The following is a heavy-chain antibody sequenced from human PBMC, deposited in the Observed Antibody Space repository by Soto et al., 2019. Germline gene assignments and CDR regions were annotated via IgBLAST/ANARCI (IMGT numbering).Heavy chain of an antibody. J-gene: IGHJ6*02. D-gene: IGHD3-10*01. CDR3: ARRGPLWFGEKGMDV. Sequence: QVQLQQWGAGLLKPSETLSLTCAVYGGSFSGYYWSWIRQPPGKGLEWIGEINHSGSTNYNPSLKRRVTISVDTSKNQFSLKLSSVTAADTAVYYCARRGPLWFGEKGMDVWGQGTTVTVSS. CDR2: INHSGST. V-gene: IGHV4-34*01. CDR1: GGSFSGYY.